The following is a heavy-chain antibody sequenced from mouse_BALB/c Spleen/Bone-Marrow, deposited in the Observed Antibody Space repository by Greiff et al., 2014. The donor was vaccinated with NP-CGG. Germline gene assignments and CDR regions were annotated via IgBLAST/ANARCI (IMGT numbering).Heavy chain of an antibody. J-gene: IGHJ4*01. CDR3: ARSGERYGAMDY. CDR2: ISDGGTYT. CDR1: GFTFSDFY. V-gene: IGHV5-4*02. D-gene: IGHD1-1*02. Sequence: EVNLVESGGGLVKPGGSLKLSCAASGFTFSDFYMFWFRQTPEKRLEWVATISDGGTYTYYPDCVKGRFTISRDNAKNNLYLQMSSLKSEDTAIYYCARSGERYGAMDYWGQGTSVTVSS.